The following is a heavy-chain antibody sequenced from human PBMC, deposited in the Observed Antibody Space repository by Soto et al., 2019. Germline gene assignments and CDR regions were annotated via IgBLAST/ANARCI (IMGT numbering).Heavy chain of an antibody. V-gene: IGHV1-69*01. CDR3: ARRTQPRAGNWYFDL. CDR1: GGTFSSYA. J-gene: IGHJ2*01. CDR2: IIPIFGTA. D-gene: IGHD3-10*01. Sequence: QVQLVQSGAEVKKPGSSVKVSCKASGGTFSSYAISWVRQAPGQGLEWMGGIIPIFGTANYAQKFQGRVTITADESTRTAYMELSSLRSEDTAVYYCARRTQPRAGNWYFDLWGRGTLVTVSS.